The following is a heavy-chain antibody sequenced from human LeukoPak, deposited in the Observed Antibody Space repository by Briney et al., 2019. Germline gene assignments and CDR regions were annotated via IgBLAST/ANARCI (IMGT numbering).Heavy chain of an antibody. CDR1: GGTFSSYA. J-gene: IGHJ4*02. V-gene: IGHV1-69*04. Sequence: GASVKVSCKASGGTFSSYAISWVRQAPGQGLEWMGRIIPILGIANYAQKFQGRVTITADKSTSTAYMELSSLRSEDTAVYYCARDRHGGKPVGDYWGQGTLVTVSS. CDR3: ARDRHGGKPVGDY. D-gene: IGHD4-23*01. CDR2: IIPILGIA.